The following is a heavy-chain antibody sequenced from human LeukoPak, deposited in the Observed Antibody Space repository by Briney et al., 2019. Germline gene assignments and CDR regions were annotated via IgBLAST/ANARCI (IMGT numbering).Heavy chain of an antibody. V-gene: IGHV5-51*01. CDR3: ARLGLSGYDLLDY. CDR2: IYPADSET. CDR1: GYSFTTYW. J-gene: IGHJ4*02. Sequence: GESLKISCKGSGYSFTTYWIAWLRQMPGKGLEWMGIIYPADSETRYSPSFQGQVTFSADKSINTAYLQWSSLKASDAAIYYCARLGLSGYDLLDYWGQGTLVTVSS. D-gene: IGHD5-12*01.